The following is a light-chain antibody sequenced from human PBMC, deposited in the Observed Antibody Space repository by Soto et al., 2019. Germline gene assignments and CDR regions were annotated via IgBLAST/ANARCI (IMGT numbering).Light chain of an antibody. CDR3: QQYGNSPSTT. V-gene: IGKV3-20*01. CDR1: QSVSSSY. Sequence: EIVLTQSPGTLSLSPGERATLSCRASQSVSSSYLAWYQQKPGQAPRLLIYGASSRATGIPDRFSGSGSGTDFTLTISRLEPEDFAVYYCQQYGNSPSTTFGPGTKVDIK. CDR2: GAS. J-gene: IGKJ3*01.